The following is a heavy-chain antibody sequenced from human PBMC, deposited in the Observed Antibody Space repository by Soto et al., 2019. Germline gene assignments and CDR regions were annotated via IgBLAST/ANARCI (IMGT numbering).Heavy chain of an antibody. CDR2: ISSSGGST. V-gene: IGHV3-23*01. Sequence: GGSLRLSCAASGFTFSSYTMSWVRQAPGKGLEWVSSISSSGGSTYYADSVKGRFTISRDNAKNTLYLQMNSLRAEDTAVYYCAEHDMSSTRPYYNYYGMDAWGKETTVTVP. CDR3: AEHDMSSTRPYYNYYGMDA. J-gene: IGHJ6*04. CDR1: GFTFSSYT. D-gene: IGHD2-2*01.